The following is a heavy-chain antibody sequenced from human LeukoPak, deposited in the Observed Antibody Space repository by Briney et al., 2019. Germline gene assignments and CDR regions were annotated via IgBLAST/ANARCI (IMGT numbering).Heavy chain of an antibody. D-gene: IGHD3-22*01. J-gene: IGHJ6*02. V-gene: IGHV3-53*01. CDR3: ARDAMSSYYYDSSGSFRLYYYYYGMDV. CDR2: IYSGGST. Sequence: GGSLRLSCAASGFTVSSNYMSWVRQAPGKGLEWVSVIYSGGSTYYADSLKGRFTISRDNSKNTLYLQMNSLRAEDTAVYYCARDAMSSYYYDSSGSFRLYYYYYGMDVWGQGTTVTVSS. CDR1: GFTVSSNY.